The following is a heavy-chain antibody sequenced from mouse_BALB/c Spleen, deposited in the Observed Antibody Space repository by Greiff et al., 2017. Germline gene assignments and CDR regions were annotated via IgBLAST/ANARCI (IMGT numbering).Heavy chain of an antibody. CDR3: ARDGYDGGYAMDY. CDR2: ISSGGGST. D-gene: IGHD2-2*01. V-gene: IGHV5-12-1*01. J-gene: IGHJ4*01. Sequence: EVKLMESGGGLVKPGGSLKLSCAASGFAFSSYDMSWVRQTPEKRLEWVAYISSGGGSTYYPDTVKGRFTISRDNAKNTLYLQMSSLKSEDTAMYYCARDGYDGGYAMDYWGQGTSVTVSS. CDR1: GFAFSSYD.